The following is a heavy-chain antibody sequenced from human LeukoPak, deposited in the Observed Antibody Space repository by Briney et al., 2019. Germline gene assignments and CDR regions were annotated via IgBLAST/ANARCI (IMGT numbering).Heavy chain of an antibody. D-gene: IGHD3-22*01. CDR2: IYTSGGT. J-gene: IGHJ4*02. CDR3: ARAGRFYDSSGYYFDY. Sequence: PSETLSLTCTVSGGSISSYYWSWIRQPAGKGLEWIGRIYTSGGTNYNPSLKSRVTMSVDTSKSQFSLKLSSVTAADTAVYYCARAGRFYDSSGYYFDYWGQGTLVTVSS. CDR1: GGSISSYY. V-gene: IGHV4-4*07.